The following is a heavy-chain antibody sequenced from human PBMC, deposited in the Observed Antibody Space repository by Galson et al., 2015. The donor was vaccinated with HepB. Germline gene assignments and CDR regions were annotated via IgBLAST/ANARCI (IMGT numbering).Heavy chain of an antibody. J-gene: IGHJ3*02. CDR1: GGSISSGDYY. CDR3: ARPLTTSDYGANYDAFDI. Sequence: TLSLTCTVSGGSISSGDYYWSWIRQPPGKGLEWIGYIYYSGSTYYNPSLKSRVTISVDTSKNHFSLKLSSVTAADTAAYYCARPLTTSDYGANYDAFDIWGQGTMVTVSS. D-gene: IGHD4-23*01. V-gene: IGHV4-30-4*01. CDR2: IYYSGST.